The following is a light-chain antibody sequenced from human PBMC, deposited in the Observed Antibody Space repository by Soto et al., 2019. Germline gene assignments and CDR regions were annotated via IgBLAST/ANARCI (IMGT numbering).Light chain of an antibody. CDR1: NSDVGGYNY. V-gene: IGLV2-14*01. CDR3: SSHRSSGPIFV. Sequence: QSVLTQPASVSGSPGQSITISFTGSNSDVGGYNYVSWYQQHPGKAPKLTIYEVDNRPSGVSNRFSGSKSGNTASLTISGLQAEDEADYYCSSHRSSGPIFVFGTGTKVTVL. J-gene: IGLJ1*01. CDR2: EVD.